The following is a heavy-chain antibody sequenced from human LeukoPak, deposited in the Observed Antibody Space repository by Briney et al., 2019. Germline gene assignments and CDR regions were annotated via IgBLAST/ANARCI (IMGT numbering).Heavy chain of an antibody. Sequence: SETLSLTCAVYGGSFSGYYWSWIRQPPGKGLEWIGEINHSGSTNYNPSPKSRVTISVDTSKNQFSLKLSSVTAADTAVYYCARSSSPSIAARPVGYFDYWGQGTLVTVSS. D-gene: IGHD6-6*01. V-gene: IGHV4-34*01. J-gene: IGHJ4*02. CDR2: INHSGST. CDR3: ARSSSPSIAARPVGYFDY. CDR1: GGSFSGYY.